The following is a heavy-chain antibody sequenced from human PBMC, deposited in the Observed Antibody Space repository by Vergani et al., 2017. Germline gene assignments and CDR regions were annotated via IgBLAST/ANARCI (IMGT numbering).Heavy chain of an antibody. V-gene: IGHV4-30-2*02. Sequence: QLQLQESGSGLVKPSQTLSLTCAVSGGSISSGGYSWSWIRQPPGKGLEWIGYIYHSGSTYYNPSLKSRVTISVDRSKNQFSLKLSSVTAADTAVYYCARRYYYGSGSYRYNWFDPWGQGTLVTVSS. CDR2: IYHSGST. J-gene: IGHJ5*02. CDR3: ARRYYYGSGSYRYNWFDP. D-gene: IGHD3-10*01. CDR1: GGSISSGGYS.